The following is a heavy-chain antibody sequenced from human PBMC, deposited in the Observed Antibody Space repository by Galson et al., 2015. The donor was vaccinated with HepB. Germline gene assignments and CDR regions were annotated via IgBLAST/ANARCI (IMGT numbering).Heavy chain of an antibody. CDR1: GFTFDDNS. CDR2: ISWNSGSI. Sequence: SLRLSCAASGFTFDDNSMHWVRQAPGKGLVWVSGISWNSGSIGSAYSVKGRSTISRDNAKNSLYLLMNSQKAEDTALYYWSKGSRETTGSVSYSFDYWGQGTLVTVSS. CDR3: SKGSRETTGSVSYSFDY. V-gene: IGHV3-9*01. D-gene: IGHD3-10*01. J-gene: IGHJ4*02.